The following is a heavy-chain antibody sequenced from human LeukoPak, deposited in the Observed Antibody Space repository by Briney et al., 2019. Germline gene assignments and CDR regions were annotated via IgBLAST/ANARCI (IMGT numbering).Heavy chain of an antibody. CDR1: GFTVSSNY. V-gene: IGHV3-53*01. J-gene: IGHJ4*02. D-gene: IGHD3-10*01. CDR2: IYSGGST. CDR3: ARVRYYGSGSYLFDY. Sequence: PGGSLRLSCAASGFTVSSNYMSWVRQAPGKGLEWVSVIYSGGSTYYADSVKGRFTISRDNSKNTLYLQMNSLRAEDTAVYYCARVRYYGSGSYLFDYWGQGTLVTVSS.